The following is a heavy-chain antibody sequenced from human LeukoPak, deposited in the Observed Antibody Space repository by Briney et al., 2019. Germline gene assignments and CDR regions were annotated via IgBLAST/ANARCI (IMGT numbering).Heavy chain of an antibody. J-gene: IGHJ4*02. V-gene: IGHV4-39*07. CDR1: GGSISSSSYY. Sequence: SPSETLSLTCTVSGGSISSSSYYWGWIRQPPGKGLEWIGSIYYSGSTNYNPSLKSRITISVDTSKNQFSLKLSSVTAADTAVYYCARGTYDYVWDPSFYYFDYWGQGTLVTVSS. D-gene: IGHD3-16*01. CDR2: IYYSGST. CDR3: ARGTYDYVWDPSFYYFDY.